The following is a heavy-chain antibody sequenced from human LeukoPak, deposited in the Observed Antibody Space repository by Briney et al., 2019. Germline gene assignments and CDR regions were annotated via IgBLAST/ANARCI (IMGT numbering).Heavy chain of an antibody. CDR3: ARAGCSSTSCWGGYYYYYYMDV. Sequence: ASVKVSCKASGYTFTSYDINWVRQAPGQGLEWMGWMNPNSGNTGYAQKFQGRVTMTRNTSISTAYMELSSLRSEDTAVYYCARAGCSSTSCWGGYYYYYYMDVWGKGTTVTVSS. CDR2: MNPNSGNT. D-gene: IGHD2-2*01. V-gene: IGHV1-8*01. J-gene: IGHJ6*03. CDR1: GYTFTSYD.